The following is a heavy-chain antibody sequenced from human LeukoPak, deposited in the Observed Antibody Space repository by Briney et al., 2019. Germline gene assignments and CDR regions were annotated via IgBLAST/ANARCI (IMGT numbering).Heavy chain of an antibody. CDR1: KFTFSSYW. J-gene: IGHJ4*02. CDR2: ISYDGSNK. D-gene: IGHD2-15*01. V-gene: IGHV3-30-3*01. Sequence: AGGSLRLSCAASKFTFSSYWMSWVRQAPGKGLEWVAVISYDGSNKYYADSVKGRFTISRDNSKNTLYLQMNSLRAEDTAVYYCAREAASIVLDYWGQGTLVTVSS. CDR3: AREAASIVLDY.